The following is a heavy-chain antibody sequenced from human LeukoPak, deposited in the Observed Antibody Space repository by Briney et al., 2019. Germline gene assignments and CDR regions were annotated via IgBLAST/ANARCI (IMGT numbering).Heavy chain of an antibody. D-gene: IGHD3-10*01. CDR2: INHSGST. Sequence: LRLSCAASGFTFSSYWMSWVRQAPGKGLEWIGEINHSGSTNYNPSLKSRVTISVDTSKNQFSLKLGSVTAADTAVYYCARLSMGYYYGSGSYSRAFDIWGQGTMVTVSS. J-gene: IGHJ3*02. CDR3: ARLSMGYYYGSGSYSRAFDI. V-gene: IGHV4-34*01. CDR1: GFTFSSYW.